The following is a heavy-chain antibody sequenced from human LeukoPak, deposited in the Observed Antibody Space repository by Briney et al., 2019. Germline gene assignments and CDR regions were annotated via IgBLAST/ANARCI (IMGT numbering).Heavy chain of an antibody. CDR3: AREVVVVVPAAMVDYYMDV. CDR1: GFTFSSYS. V-gene: IGHV3-48*01. D-gene: IGHD2-2*01. CDR2: ISSSSSTI. J-gene: IGHJ6*03. Sequence: GGSLRLSCAASGFTFSSYSMNWVRQAPGKGLEWVSYISSSSSTIYYADSVKGRFTISRDNAKNSLYLQMNSLRAEDTAVYYCAREVVVVVPAAMVDYYMDVWGKGTTVTVSS.